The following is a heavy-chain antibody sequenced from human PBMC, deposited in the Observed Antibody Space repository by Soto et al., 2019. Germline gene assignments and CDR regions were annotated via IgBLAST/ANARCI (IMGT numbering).Heavy chain of an antibody. J-gene: IGHJ6*02. CDR1: GGSFSGYY. Sequence: PSETLSLTCAVYGGSFSGYYWSWIRQPPGKGLEWIGEINHSGSTNYNPSLKSRVTISVDTSKNQFSLKLSSVTAADTAVYYCARDRSAAGTKHYYYGMHVSGQAPTVTVFS. D-gene: IGHD6-13*01. CDR2: INHSGST. CDR3: ARDRSAAGTKHYYYGMHV. V-gene: IGHV4-34*01.